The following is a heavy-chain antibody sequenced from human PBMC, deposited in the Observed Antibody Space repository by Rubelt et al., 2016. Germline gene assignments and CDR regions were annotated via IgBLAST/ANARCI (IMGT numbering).Heavy chain of an antibody. J-gene: IGHJ4*02. CDR1: GFGDKYW. Sequence: DVQLVESGGGLVQPGGSLRLSCAASGFGDKYWMHWVRQAPGKGLVWVSTIVYSGDYQYYADSVKGRFTVSRDNAMNSLLLQRNSLRVDDTAMYFCARDGSEWSRDYWGQGTLVTVSS. CDR3: ARDGSEWSRDY. V-gene: IGHV3-21*02. CDR2: IVYSGDYQ. D-gene: IGHD3-3*01.